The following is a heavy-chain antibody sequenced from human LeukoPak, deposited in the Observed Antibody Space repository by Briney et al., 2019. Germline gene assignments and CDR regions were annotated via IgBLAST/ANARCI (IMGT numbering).Heavy chain of an antibody. V-gene: IGHV4-34*01. CDR2: INHSGSA. CDR3: ARGGYSGYVY. D-gene: IGHD5-12*01. Sequence: SETLSLTCAVYGGSFSGYYWSWIRQPPGKGLEWIGEINHSGSANYNPSLKSRVTISVDTSKNQFSLKLSSVTAADTAVYYCARGGYSGYVYWGQGTLVTVSS. J-gene: IGHJ4*02. CDR1: GGSFSGYY.